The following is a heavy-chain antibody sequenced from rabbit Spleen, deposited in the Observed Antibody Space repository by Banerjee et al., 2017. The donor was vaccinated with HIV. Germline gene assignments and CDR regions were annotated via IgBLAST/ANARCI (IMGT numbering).Heavy chain of an antibody. CDR1: GFSFSDRDV. D-gene: IGHD7-1*01. CDR3: ARDYSGGSYSDRLDL. V-gene: IGHV1S40*01. Sequence: SLEESGGGLVQSGGSLTLTCKASGFSFSDRDVMCWARQAPGKGLEWIGYIDPIFGSTYYASWSKGRFTISKTSSTTVTLQMTSLTAADSATYFCARDYSGGSYSDRLDLWGPGTLVTVS. CDR2: IDPIFGST. J-gene: IGHJ5*01.